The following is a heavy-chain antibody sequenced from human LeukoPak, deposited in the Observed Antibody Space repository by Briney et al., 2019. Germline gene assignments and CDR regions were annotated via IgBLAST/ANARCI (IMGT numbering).Heavy chain of an antibody. Sequence: LRLSCAASGFTFSDYYMSWIRQPPGKGLEWIGYTYYSGSTYYNPSLKSRATISVDTSKNQFSLKLTSVTAADTAVYYCARPYYYDSRIDPWGQGTLVTVSS. CDR1: GFTFSDYY. D-gene: IGHD3-22*01. V-gene: IGHV4-30-4*01. J-gene: IGHJ5*02. CDR3: ARPYYYDSRIDP. CDR2: TYYSGST.